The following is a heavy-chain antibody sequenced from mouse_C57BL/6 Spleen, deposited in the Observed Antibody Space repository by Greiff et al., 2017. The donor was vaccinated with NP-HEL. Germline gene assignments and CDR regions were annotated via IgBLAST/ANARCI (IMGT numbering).Heavy chain of an antibody. CDR2: IWWDDDK. CDR3: ARMGEYGFDY. V-gene: IGHV8-8*01. CDR1: GLSLSTSGRG. D-gene: IGHD5-1*01. J-gene: IGHJ2*01. Sequence: QVTLKGCGPGILQPSQTLSLTCSFSGLSLSTSGRGVGWSRQSSGKGVEWLVHIWWDDDKYYNPARKSRLTISKDTSKNQVFLKIANVDTADTATYYCARMGEYGFDYWGQGTTLTVSS.